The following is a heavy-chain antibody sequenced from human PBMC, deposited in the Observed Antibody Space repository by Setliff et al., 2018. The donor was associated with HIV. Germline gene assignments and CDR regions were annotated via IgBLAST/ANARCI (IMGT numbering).Heavy chain of an antibody. CDR1: GVSVGSGDYY. CDR3: ATRPRIAARPFDY. J-gene: IGHJ4*01. V-gene: IGHV4-31*03. CDR2: IFQSGDT. Sequence: PSETLSLTCSVSGVSVGSGDYYWHWIRQHPEKALEWIGYIFQSGDTYYNPSLKSRISMSVDTSKNQFSLELTSLTAADTAVYYCATRPRIAARPFDYWGHGMLVTVSS. D-gene: IGHD6-6*01.